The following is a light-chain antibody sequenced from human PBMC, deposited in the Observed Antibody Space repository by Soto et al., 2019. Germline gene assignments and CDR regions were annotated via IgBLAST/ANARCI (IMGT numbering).Light chain of an antibody. Sequence: QAVVTQPASVSGSPGQSITISCTGTSSDVGSYNLVSWYQQHPGKAPKLMIYEGNKRPSGVSNRFSGSKSANTASLTISGLQTEDEADYYCCSYAGTNTFVFGIGTKLTVL. V-gene: IGLV2-23*01. J-gene: IGLJ1*01. CDR1: SSDVGSYNL. CDR3: CSYAGTNTFV. CDR2: EGN.